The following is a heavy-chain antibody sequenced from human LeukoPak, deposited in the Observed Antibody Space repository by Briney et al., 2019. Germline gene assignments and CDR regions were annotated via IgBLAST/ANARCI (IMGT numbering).Heavy chain of an antibody. CDR3: TRHGPVDIVAAGGGYFDY. D-gene: IGHD5-12*01. V-gene: IGHV3-73*01. CDR1: GFTFSGSA. CDR2: IISKANSYAT. Sequence: GGSLRLSCAASGFTFSGSAMHWVRQASGKGLEWVGRIISKANSYATAYAASVKGRFTISRDDSKNTAYLQMNSLKTEDTAVYYCTRHGPVDIVAAGGGYFDYWGQGTLVTVSS. J-gene: IGHJ4*02.